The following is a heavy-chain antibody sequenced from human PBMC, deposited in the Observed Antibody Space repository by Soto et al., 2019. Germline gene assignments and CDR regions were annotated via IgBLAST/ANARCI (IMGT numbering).Heavy chain of an antibody. Sequence: QVQLVQSGAEVKKPGASVKVSCKASGYTFTGYYMHWVRQAPGQGLEWMGWINPNSGGTNYAQKFQGWVTMTRDTSISTAYMELSRLRSDDTAVYYCARGPDYYDSSGLGYFQHWGQGTLVTVSS. CDR3: ARGPDYYDSSGLGYFQH. D-gene: IGHD3-22*01. J-gene: IGHJ1*01. CDR2: INPNSGGT. V-gene: IGHV1-2*04. CDR1: GYTFTGYY.